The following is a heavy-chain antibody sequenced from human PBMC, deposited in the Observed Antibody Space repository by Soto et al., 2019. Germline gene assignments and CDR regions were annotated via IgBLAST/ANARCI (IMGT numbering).Heavy chain of an antibody. J-gene: IGHJ5*02. D-gene: IGHD3-10*01. CDR1: GVSVSSNY. CDR2: MYSDGRT. CDR3: ARYYGAGSYFFDH. Sequence: EVQLVESGGGLIHPGGSLRLSCVGSGVSVSSNYMAWVRQAPGKGLEWVAVMYSDGRTYYADSVKGRFTISRDDSKNTLYFHMNSLRAEDTAVYYCARYYGAGSYFFDHWGQGALVTVSS. V-gene: IGHV3-53*01.